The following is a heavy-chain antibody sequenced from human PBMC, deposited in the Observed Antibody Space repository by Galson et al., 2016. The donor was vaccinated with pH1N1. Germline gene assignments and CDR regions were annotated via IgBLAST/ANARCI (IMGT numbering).Heavy chain of an antibody. CDR1: GFTFSTYA. J-gene: IGHJ6*02. D-gene: IGHD6-19*01. Sequence: SLRLSCAASGFTFSTYAMHWVRQAPGKGLEWVALTSYDGSNKYYADSVKGRFTISRDNSKNTLYLEMNSLRAEDTAVYYCARETPYSGGWGYYYGTDVWGQGTTVTVSS. V-gene: IGHV3-30-3*01. CDR3: ARETPYSGGWGYYYGTDV. CDR2: TSYDGSNK.